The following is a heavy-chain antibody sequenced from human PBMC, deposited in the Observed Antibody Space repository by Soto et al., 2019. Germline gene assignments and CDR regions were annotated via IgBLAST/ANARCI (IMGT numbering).Heavy chain of an antibody. V-gene: IGHV4-34*10. J-gene: IGHJ6*02. Sequence: SETLSLTCAVYGGSFSGYYWSWIRQPPGKGLEWIGYIHHSGSTSYNPSLKSRVTMSVDTSKNHFSLKVNSVTAADTALYYCARQGFGQLHGLVDVWGPGTTVTVSS. D-gene: IGHD3-10*01. CDR1: GGSFSGYY. CDR2: IHHSGST. CDR3: ARQGFGQLHGLVDV.